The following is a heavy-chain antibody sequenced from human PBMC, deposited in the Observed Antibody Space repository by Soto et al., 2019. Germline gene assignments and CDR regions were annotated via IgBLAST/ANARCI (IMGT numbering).Heavy chain of an antibody. CDR2: IYPGDSDT. CDR1: GYRFTSYW. CDR3: ARHQYKTGIQAFDI. Sequence: PGAPQKISCQGSGYRFTSYWIGWVRPLHGKGLEWMGIIYPGDSDTRYSPSFQGQVTISADKSISTAYLQWSSLKASDTAMDYCARHQYKTGIQAFDIWGQGTMVTVSS. D-gene: IGHD1-1*01. V-gene: IGHV5-51*01. J-gene: IGHJ3*02.